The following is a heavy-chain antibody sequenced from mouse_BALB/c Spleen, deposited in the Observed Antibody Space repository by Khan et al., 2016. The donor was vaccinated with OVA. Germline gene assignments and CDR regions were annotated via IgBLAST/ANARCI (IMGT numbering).Heavy chain of an antibody. CDR1: GYTFTDYY. Sequence: QVQLQQSGAELARPGASVKLSCKASGYTFTDYYINWVKQRTGQGLEWIGEISPGSGDTYYNERFKGKATLTADKSSSTAYMQLSSLTSEASAVYFCARRNYFGYTFAYWGQGTLVPVSA. J-gene: IGHJ3*01. D-gene: IGHD1-2*01. CDR3: ARRNYFGYTFAY. CDR2: ISPGSGDT. V-gene: IGHV1-77*01.